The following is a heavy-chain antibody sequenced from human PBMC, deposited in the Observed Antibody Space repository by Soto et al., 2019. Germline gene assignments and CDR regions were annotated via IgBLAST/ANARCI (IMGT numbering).Heavy chain of an antibody. Sequence: AAVKVSCKASGYTFTSYGISWVRQAPGQGLEWMGWISAYNGNTNYAQKLQGRVTMTTDTSTSTANMSLRSLRSDDTAVYYCARFGDLWDHSSPIYCGMDVWGQGTTVTVSS. CDR1: GYTFTSYG. CDR2: ISAYNGNT. V-gene: IGHV1-18*01. D-gene: IGHD3-10*01. J-gene: IGHJ6*02. CDR3: ARFGDLWDHSSPIYCGMDV.